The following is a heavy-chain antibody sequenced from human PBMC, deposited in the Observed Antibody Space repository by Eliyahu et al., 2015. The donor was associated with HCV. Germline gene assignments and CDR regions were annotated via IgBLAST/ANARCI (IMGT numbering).Heavy chain of an antibody. Sequence: EVQLVQSGAEVKKPGESLKISCKGXGYSFXSXWIXWVRQMPGKGLEWIGVIYPGDSDTRYSPSFQGQVTISADKSISTAYLQWSSLKASDTAMYYCARREYYYDSSGYPMARWAFDIWGQGTMVTVSS. CDR2: IYPGDSDT. V-gene: IGHV5-51*01. J-gene: IGHJ3*02. CDR1: GYSFXSXW. D-gene: IGHD3-22*01. CDR3: ARREYYYDSSGYPMARWAFDI.